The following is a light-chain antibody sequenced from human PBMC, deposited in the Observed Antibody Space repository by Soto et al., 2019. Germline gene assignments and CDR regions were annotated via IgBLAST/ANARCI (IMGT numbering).Light chain of an antibody. CDR2: DVS. J-gene: IGLJ2*01. Sequence: QSALTQPRSLSGSPGQSVTISCTGTSSDVGAYNYVSWYQQHPGKASKLMIYDVSKRPSGVPDRFSGSKSGNTASLTISGLQAEDEADYYCCSYAGSYTPVVFGGGTKLNVL. V-gene: IGLV2-11*01. CDR3: CSYAGSYTPVV. CDR1: SSDVGAYNY.